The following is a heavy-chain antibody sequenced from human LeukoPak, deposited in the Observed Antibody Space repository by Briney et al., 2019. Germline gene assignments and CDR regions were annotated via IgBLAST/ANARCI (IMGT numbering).Heavy chain of an antibody. CDR2: ITDSGTGT. CDR1: GFTFSSYA. J-gene: IGHJ4*02. V-gene: IGHV3-23*01. CDR3: ARTGYSYGTPLNY. Sequence: GGSLRLSCAASGFTFSSYALSWVRQAPGKGLEWVSGITDSGTGTYYADSVKGRFTISRDNSKNTVYLQMSSLRAEDTAVYYCARTGYSYGTPLNYWGQGTLVTVSS. D-gene: IGHD5-18*01.